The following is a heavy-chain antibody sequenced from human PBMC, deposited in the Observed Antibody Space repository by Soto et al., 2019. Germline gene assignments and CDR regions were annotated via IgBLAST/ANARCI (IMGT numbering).Heavy chain of an antibody. CDR2: TDYSGNT. D-gene: IGHD6-19*01. J-gene: IGHJ4*02. CDR3: ARAVGDPLYDHDY. V-gene: IGHV4-59*08. CDR1: SDSISSYY. Sequence: QVQLQESGPGLVRPSETLSLTCTVSSDSISSYYWIWIRQSPGKGLEWIGYTDYSGNTNYNPSLKSRVTISGDTSKNQFSLRLSSVTAADTAVYYCARAVGDPLYDHDYWGQGTLVTVSS.